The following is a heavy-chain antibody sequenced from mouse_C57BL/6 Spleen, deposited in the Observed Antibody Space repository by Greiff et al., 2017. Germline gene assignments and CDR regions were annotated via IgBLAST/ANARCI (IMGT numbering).Heavy chain of an antibody. CDR3: TRPGTTVVGAMDY. Sequence: VQLQQSGAELVRPGASVTLSCKASGYTFTDYEMHWVKQTPVHGLEWIGAIDPEPGGTAYNQKFKGKAILTADKSSSTAYMELRSLTSEDSAVYYCTRPGTTVVGAMDYWGQGTSVTVSS. CDR2: IDPEPGGT. D-gene: IGHD1-1*01. J-gene: IGHJ4*01. CDR1: GYTFTDYE. V-gene: IGHV1-15*01.